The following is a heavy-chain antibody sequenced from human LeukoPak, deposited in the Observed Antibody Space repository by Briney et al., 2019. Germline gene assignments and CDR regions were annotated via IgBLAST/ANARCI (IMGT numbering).Heavy chain of an antibody. CDR2: IYTSGST. J-gene: IGHJ4*02. D-gene: IGHD6-13*01. CDR1: GGSISSGSYY. V-gene: IGHV4-61*02. CDR3: ARGAAAGGCDY. Sequence: SQTLSLTCTVSGGSISSGSYYWSWIRQPAGRGLEWIGRIYTSGSTKYNPPLKSRVTISVDTSKNQFSLKLSSVTAADTAVYYCARGAAAGGCDYWGQGTLVTVSS.